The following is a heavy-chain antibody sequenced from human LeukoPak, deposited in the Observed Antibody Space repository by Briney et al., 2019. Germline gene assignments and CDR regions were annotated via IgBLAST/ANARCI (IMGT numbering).Heavy chain of an antibody. CDR3: AREGPSAFDI. V-gene: IGHV3-74*01. CDR1: GFTFSSYW. J-gene: IGHJ3*02. Sequence: GGSRRLSCAASGFTFSSYWMHWVRQAPGKGLVWVSRIHSAGSSTSYADSVKGRFTISRDNAKNTLYLQMNRLRAEDTAVYYCAREGPSAFDIWGQGTMVTVSS. CDR2: IHSAGSST.